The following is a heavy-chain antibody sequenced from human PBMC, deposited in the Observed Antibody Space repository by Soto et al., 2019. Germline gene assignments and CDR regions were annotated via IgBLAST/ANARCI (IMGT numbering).Heavy chain of an antibody. CDR2: VNGGGDRT. D-gene: IGHD3-3*01. J-gene: IGHJ5*02. V-gene: IGHV3-23*01. Sequence: PGGSLRLSCAASGGTFSSYAMSWVRQAPGKGLEWVSTVNGGGDRTYYGDSVKGRFTISRDNFKNTVFLQMSSLGAEDTAVYFCAKTNAIYGVVKVKGWFDPWGQGTLVTVSS. CDR1: GGTFSSYA. CDR3: AKTNAIYGVVKVKGWFDP.